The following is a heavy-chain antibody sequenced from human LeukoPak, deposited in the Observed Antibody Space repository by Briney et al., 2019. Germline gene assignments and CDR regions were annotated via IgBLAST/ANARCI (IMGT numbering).Heavy chain of an antibody. CDR2: ITTYNNNT. Sequence: ASVKVSCKASGGTLSSYAISWVRQAPGQGLEWMGWITTYNNNTNYLQQPQGRVTMTTDTSTSTAYMELRTLRADDTAVYCCAGGVYSSWCQSDYWGQGTLVTVSS. J-gene: IGHJ4*02. CDR1: GGTLSSYA. CDR3: AGGVYSSWCQSDY. V-gene: IGHV1-18*01. D-gene: IGHD6-6*01.